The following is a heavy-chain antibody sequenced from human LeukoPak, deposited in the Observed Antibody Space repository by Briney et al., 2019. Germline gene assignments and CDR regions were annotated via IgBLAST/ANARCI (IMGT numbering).Heavy chain of an antibody. D-gene: IGHD4-23*01. V-gene: IGHV5-51*01. CDR3: ARLTAVVTFDY. Sequence: GESLKISCEGSGYSFTSYWIGWVRQMPGKGLEWMGIIYLGDSHTTYSPSFQGQVTISADKSISTAYLQWRSLKVSDSAMYYCARLTAVVTFDYWGQETLVPV. CDR1: GYSFTSYW. CDR2: IYLGDSHT. J-gene: IGHJ4*02.